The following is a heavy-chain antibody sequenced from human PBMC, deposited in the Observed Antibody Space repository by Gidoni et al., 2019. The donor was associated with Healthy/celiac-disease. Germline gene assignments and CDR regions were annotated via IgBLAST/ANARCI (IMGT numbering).Heavy chain of an antibody. Sequence: EVQLLESGGGLVQPGGSLRLSCAASGFAFSSYDRHWVRQATGKGLAWGPSIGTAGDTYYPGPVKGRFTIARENAKNSLYLQMNSLRAGDTAVYYCARADSSTSFGKKYYFDYWGQGTLVTVSS. D-gene: IGHD2-2*01. V-gene: IGHV3-13*01. CDR2: IGTAGDT. CDR3: ARADSSTSFGKKYYFDY. CDR1: GFAFSSYD. J-gene: IGHJ4*02.